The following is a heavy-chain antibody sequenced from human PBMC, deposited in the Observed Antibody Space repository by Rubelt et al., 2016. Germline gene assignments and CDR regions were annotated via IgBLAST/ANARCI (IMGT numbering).Heavy chain of an antibody. J-gene: IGHJ1*01. CDR2: IYPGDSDT. V-gene: IGHV5-51*01. Sequence: EVQLVQSGAEVKKPGESLRISCKGSGYSFTSYWISWVRQMPGKGLEWMGIIYPGDSDTRYSPAFPGQVSMSADKSISTAYLQWSSLKASDTAMYYCARLFGGTNYNYFQHWGQGTLVTVSS. CDR3: ARLFGGTNYNYFQH. D-gene: IGHD1-26*01. CDR1: GYSFTSYW.